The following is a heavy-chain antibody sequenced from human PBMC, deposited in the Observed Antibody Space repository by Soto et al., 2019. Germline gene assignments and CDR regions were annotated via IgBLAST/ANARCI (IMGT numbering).Heavy chain of an antibody. V-gene: IGHV1-18*01. CDR2: ISAYNGNT. D-gene: IGHD2-2*01. CDR3: ARDHPGYCSRSSSCFEGYYYYMDV. CDR1: GYTFTSYG. J-gene: IGHJ6*03. Sequence: ASVKVSCKASGYTFTSYGISWVRQAPGQGLEWMGWISAYNGNTNYAQKLQGRVTMTTDTSTSTAYMELRSLRSDDTAVYYCARDHPGYCSRSSSCFEGYYYYMDVWGKGTTVTVSS.